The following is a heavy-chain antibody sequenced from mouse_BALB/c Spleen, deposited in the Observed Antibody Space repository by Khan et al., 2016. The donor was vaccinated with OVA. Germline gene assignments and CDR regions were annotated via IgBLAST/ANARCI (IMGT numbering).Heavy chain of an antibody. D-gene: IGHD2-1*01. CDR2: IWSDGHT. V-gene: IGHV2-6-1*01. Sequence: VQLQESGPGLVAPPQSLSITCTISGFSLTSYGVHWVRQPPGKGLEWLVVIWSDGHTTYNSALKSRLSISKDNSKSQVFLKMNSLQTDDTAMYYCARHGYYGNYGPYFDVWGAGTTVTVSS. CDR1: GFSLTSYG. CDR3: ARHGYYGNYGPYFDV. J-gene: IGHJ1*01.